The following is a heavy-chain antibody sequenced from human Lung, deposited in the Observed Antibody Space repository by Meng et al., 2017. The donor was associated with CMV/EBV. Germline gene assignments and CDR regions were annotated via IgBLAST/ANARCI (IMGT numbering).Heavy chain of an antibody. CDR3: ASDPRGISIVEIHNGMDV. V-gene: IGHV3-7*01. D-gene: IGHD2-15*01. CDR1: GFTFSSYW. CDR2: IKQDGSEK. Sequence: GESLKISCAASGFTFSSYWMSWVRQARGKALEWGANIKQDGSEKYYVDSVKGRFTNPRDNAKNSLYLQMNSLEAEDTGVYYWASDPRGISIVEIHNGMDVWGQGNXVNGAS. J-gene: IGHJ6*02.